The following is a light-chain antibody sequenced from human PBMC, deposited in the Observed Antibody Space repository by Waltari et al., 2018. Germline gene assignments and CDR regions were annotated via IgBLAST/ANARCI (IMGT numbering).Light chain of an antibody. CDR2: DAS. J-gene: IGLJ2*01. CDR3: SSYANSNTLL. Sequence: QSALSQQPASVSGFPGQSITISCTGGNRDIGGYNFVAWHQQHPGKVPKLIIYDASYPPSGVSSRFAGSKSGNTASLTISGLQAEDEADYYCSSYANSNTLLFGGGTKLAVL. CDR1: NRDIGGYNF. V-gene: IGLV2-14*03.